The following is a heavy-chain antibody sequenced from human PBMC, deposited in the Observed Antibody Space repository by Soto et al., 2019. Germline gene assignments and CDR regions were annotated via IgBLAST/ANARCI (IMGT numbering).Heavy chain of an antibody. CDR3: ARGMTTLDY. CDR1: GGSISSGGYS. J-gene: IGHJ4*02. D-gene: IGHD4-17*01. CDR2: IYHSGST. V-gene: IGHV4-30-2*01. Sequence: SETLSLTCAVSGGSISSGGYSWSWIRQPPGKGLEWIGYIYHSGSTYYNPSLKSRVTISVDRSKNQFSLKLSSVTAADTAVYCCARGMTTLDYWGQGTLVTVSS.